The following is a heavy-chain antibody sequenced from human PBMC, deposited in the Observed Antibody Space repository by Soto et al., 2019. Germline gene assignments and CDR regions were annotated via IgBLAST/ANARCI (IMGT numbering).Heavy chain of an antibody. CDR2: GLPMFGTT. Sequence: QVHLVQSGPEVKRPGSSVKVSCKASGDTFGRNAIHWVGQAPGQGLEWMGGGLPMFGTTNYAQNFKGRLTIYSDKSPGTAYMEMTSLRSEDTAVYYCTKDGDSADYGYWGQGTLVTVSS. J-gene: IGHJ4*02. D-gene: IGHD2-21*01. V-gene: IGHV1-69*06. CDR3: TKDGDSADYGY. CDR1: GDTFGRNA.